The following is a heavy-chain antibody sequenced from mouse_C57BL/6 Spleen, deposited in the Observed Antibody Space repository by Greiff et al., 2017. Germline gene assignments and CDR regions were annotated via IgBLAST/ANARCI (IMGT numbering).Heavy chain of an antibody. Sequence: VQLKQSGPVLVKPGASVKMSCKASGYTFTDYYMNWVKQSHGKSLEWIGVINPYNGGTSYNQKFKGKATLTVDKSSSTAYMELNSLTSEDSAVYYCARGVYYDYGGFAYWGQGTLVTVSA. CDR2: INPYNGGT. D-gene: IGHD2-4*01. CDR3: ARGVYYDYGGFAY. V-gene: IGHV1-19*01. J-gene: IGHJ3*01. CDR1: GYTFTDYY.